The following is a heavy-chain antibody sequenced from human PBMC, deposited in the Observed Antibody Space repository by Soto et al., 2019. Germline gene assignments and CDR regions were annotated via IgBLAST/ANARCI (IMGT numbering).Heavy chain of an antibody. CDR1: SGSISSSNW. V-gene: IGHV4-4*02. J-gene: IGHJ4*02. CDR3: ARRTRVPAY. Sequence: QVQLQESGPGLVKPSGTLSLTCAVSSGSISSSNWWSWVRQPPGKGLEWIGEIYHSGSTNYNPSRRGRVTISVAKSKTHFPLRLSSVTAADRAVYYCARRTRVPAYWGQGPLVPVSS. D-gene: IGHD3-10*01. CDR2: IYHSGST.